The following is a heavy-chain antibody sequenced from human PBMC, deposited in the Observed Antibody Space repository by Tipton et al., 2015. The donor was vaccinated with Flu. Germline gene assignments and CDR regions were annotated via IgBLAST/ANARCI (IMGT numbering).Heavy chain of an antibody. D-gene: IGHD5-18*01. Sequence: TLSLTCAVYGGSFSGYYWSWIRQPPGKGLEWIGEINHSGSTNYNPSLKSRVTISVDTSKNQFSLKLSSVTAADTAVYYCARGAGRFGYSYGYGAFDIWGQGTMVTVSS. CDR2: INHSGST. J-gene: IGHJ3*02. CDR1: GGSFSGYY. V-gene: IGHV4-34*01. CDR3: ARGAGRFGYSYGYGAFDI.